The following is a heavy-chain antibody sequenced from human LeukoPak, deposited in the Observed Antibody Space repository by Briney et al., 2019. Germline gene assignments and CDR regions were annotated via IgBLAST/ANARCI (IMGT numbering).Heavy chain of an antibody. Sequence: GGSLRLSCAASGFTFSSYGMHWVRQAPGEGLEWVAVIWYDGSNKYYADSVKGRFTISRDNSKNTLYLQMNSLRAEDTAVYYCARATGSYCSGGSCYLYYFDYWGQGTLVTVSS. CDR2: IWYDGSNK. CDR3: ARATGSYCSGGSCYLYYFDY. V-gene: IGHV3-33*01. D-gene: IGHD2-15*01. J-gene: IGHJ4*02. CDR1: GFTFSSYG.